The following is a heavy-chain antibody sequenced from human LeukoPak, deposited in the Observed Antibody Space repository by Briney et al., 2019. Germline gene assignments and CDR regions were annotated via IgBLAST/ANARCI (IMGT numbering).Heavy chain of an antibody. D-gene: IGHD1-26*01. J-gene: IGHJ5*02. Sequence: PGGSLRLSCTASGFTFGDYAMSWFRQAPGKGLEWVGFIRSKAYGGTTEYAASVKGRFTISRDDSKSIAYLQMNSLKTEDTAVYYCTRVKFGGSHSHSGSAGFDPWGQGTLVTVSS. V-gene: IGHV3-49*03. CDR1: GFTFGDYA. CDR2: IRSKAYGGTT. CDR3: TRVKFGGSHSHSGSAGFDP.